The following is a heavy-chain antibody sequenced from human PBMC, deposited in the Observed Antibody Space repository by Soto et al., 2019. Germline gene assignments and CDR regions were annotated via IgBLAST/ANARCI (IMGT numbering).Heavy chain of an antibody. D-gene: IGHD2-15*01. CDR1: GFTVSSAY. CDR2: IESGGST. CDR3: AKDLGPLRLLNYYFYGLDV. V-gene: IGHV3-53*01. J-gene: IGHJ6*02. Sequence: VGALRLSCDASGFTVSSAYMSWVREAPGKGLEWVAVIESGGSTHYADSVKGRSTISRDIPKNMIYLQLHTLRAEDTAVYYCAKDLGPLRLLNYYFYGLDVWGQGTTVTVSS.